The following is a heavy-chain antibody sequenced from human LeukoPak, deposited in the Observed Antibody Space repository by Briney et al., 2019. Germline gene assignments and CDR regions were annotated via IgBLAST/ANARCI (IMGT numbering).Heavy chain of an antibody. Sequence: GGSLRLSCAASGFTFSSYAMHWVRQAPGKGLEWVAVISYDGSNKYYADSVKGRFTISRDNSKNTLYLQMNSLRAEDTAVYYCARGPHVNYYDSNALSYYYYGMDVWGQGTTVTVSS. CDR3: ARGPHVNYYDSNALSYYYYGMDV. J-gene: IGHJ6*02. CDR1: GFTFSSYA. D-gene: IGHD3-22*01. CDR2: ISYDGSNK. V-gene: IGHV3-30*04.